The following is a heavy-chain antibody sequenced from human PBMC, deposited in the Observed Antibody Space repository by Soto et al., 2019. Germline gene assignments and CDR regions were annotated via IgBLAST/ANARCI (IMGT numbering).Heavy chain of an antibody. Sequence: AAVKVSCKALGYTSSSYGINWVRQAPGQGLEGMGWISVFNGDTKYAQKFQGRVAITKDPGTSTAHMELRSLRSDDAAVYFCATKDDHKDDQPYYYGMDVWGQGTTVTVSS. D-gene: IGHD3-16*01. V-gene: IGHV1-18*01. CDR2: ISVFNGDT. J-gene: IGHJ6*02. CDR3: ATKDDHKDDQPYYYGMDV. CDR1: GYTSSSYG.